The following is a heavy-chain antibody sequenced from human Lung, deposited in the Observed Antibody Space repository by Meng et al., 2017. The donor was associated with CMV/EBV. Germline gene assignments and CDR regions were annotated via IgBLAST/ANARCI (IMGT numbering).Heavy chain of an antibody. J-gene: IGHJ4*02. CDR1: GYTFADYF. CDR3: ARGAETDNDY. D-gene: IGHD1-14*01. CDR2: INPRGGGP. V-gene: IGHV1-2*02. Sequence: ASVKVSWKASGYTFADYFIHWVRQAPGQGLEWMGRINPRGGGPNYVQKYQDMVTWIMDTSITTAYLEMSGLTSDDTAVYSCARGAETDNDYWGQGTLVTVSS.